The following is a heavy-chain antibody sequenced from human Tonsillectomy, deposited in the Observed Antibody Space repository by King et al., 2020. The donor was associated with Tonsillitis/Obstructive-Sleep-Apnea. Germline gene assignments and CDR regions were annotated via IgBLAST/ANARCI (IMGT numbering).Heavy chain of an antibody. CDR2: FDPEDGEK. V-gene: IGHV1-24*01. CDR1: GYTLTELS. Sequence: VQLVQSGAEVRKPGASVKVSCKVSGYTLTELSVHWVRQAPGKGLEWMGSFDPEDGEKVYAQKFQGRVTMTEDTSTDTAYMELSSLRSEDTAVYYCATGPRRSMVQIYYYYMDVWGKGTTVTVSS. CDR3: ATGPRRSMVQIYYYYMDV. D-gene: IGHD3-10*01. J-gene: IGHJ6*03.